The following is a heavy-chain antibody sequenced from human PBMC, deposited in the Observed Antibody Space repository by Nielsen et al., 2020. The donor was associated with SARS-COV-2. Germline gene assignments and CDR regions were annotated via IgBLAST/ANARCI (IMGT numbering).Heavy chain of an antibody. Sequence: GGSLRLSCAASGFTFSDYYMSWIRQAPGKGLEWVSYISSSSSYTNYADSVKGRFTISRDNSKNTLYLQMNSLRAEDTAVYYCARERRQLADAFDIWGQGTTVTVSS. CDR2: ISSSSSYT. CDR3: ARERRQLADAFDI. V-gene: IGHV3-11*05. J-gene: IGHJ3*02. D-gene: IGHD6-6*01. CDR1: GFTFSDYY.